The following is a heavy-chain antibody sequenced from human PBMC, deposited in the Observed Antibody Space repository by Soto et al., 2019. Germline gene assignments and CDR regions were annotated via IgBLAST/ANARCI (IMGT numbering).Heavy chain of an antibody. Sequence: GGSLRLSCAASGFTFRSYSMNWVRQAPGKGLEWVSYISSSSSTIYYADSVKGRFTFSRDNAKNSLYLQMNSLRAEDTAVYYCARVVVVVATGVYYYDMDVWAKGTAVTV. CDR1: GFTFRSYS. V-gene: IGHV3-48*01. D-gene: IGHD2-15*01. J-gene: IGHJ6*03. CDR2: ISSSSSTI. CDR3: ARVVVVVATGVYYYDMDV.